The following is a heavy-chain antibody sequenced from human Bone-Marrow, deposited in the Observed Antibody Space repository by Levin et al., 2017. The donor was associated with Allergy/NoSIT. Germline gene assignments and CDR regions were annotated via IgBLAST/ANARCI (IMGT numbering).Heavy chain of an antibody. V-gene: IGHV3-74*01. J-gene: IGHJ5*02. D-gene: IGHD2-2*01. CDR3: AREGQRGSSTSGRWWFDP. CDR2: INSDGSST. Sequence: GGSLRLSCAASGFTFSSYWMHWVRQAPGKGLVWVSRINSDGSSTSYADSVKGRFTISRDNAKNTLYLQMNSLRAEDTAVYYCAREGQRGSSTSGRWWFDPWGQGTLVTVSS. CDR1: GFTFSSYW.